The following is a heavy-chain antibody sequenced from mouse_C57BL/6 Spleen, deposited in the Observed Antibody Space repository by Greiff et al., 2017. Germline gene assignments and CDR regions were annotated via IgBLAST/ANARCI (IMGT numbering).Heavy chain of an antibody. CDR3: ARLERVYYAMDY. V-gene: IGHV1-26*01. CDR2: INPNNGGT. J-gene: IGHJ4*01. Sequence: VQLQQSGPELVKPGASVKISCKASGYTFTDYYMNWVKQSHGKSLEWIGDINPNNGGTSYNQKFKGKATLTVDKSSSTAYMELRSLTSEDSAVYYCARLERVYYAMDYWGQGTSVTVSS. CDR1: GYTFTDYY.